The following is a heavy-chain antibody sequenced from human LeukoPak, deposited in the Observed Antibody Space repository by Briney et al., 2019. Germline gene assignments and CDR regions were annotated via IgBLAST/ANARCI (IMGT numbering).Heavy chain of an antibody. D-gene: IGHD7-27*01. CDR1: GFSFSSYW. CDR3: AKCHPNWGRPDYYFDY. J-gene: IGHJ4*02. Sequence: PGGSLRLSCAASGFSFSSYWMHWVRQAPGKGLVWVSRINTDGSSTIYADSVKGRFTISRDNARNTLYLQMNSLRAEDTAVYYCAKCHPNWGRPDYYFDYWGQGTLVTVSS. CDR2: INTDGSST. V-gene: IGHV3-74*01.